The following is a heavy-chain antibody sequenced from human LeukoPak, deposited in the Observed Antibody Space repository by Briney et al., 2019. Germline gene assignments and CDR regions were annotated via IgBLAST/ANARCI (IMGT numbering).Heavy chain of an antibody. CDR2: INSDGSST. V-gene: IGHV3-74*01. CDR1: GFTFSSYW. Sequence: GGSLRLSCAASGFTFSSYWMHWVRQAPGKGLVWVSRINSDGSSTSYADSVKGRFTISRDNAKNSLYLQMNSLRAEDTAVYYCAREGNDGAFDIWGQGTMVTVSS. D-gene: IGHD1-1*01. CDR3: AREGNDGAFDI. J-gene: IGHJ3*02.